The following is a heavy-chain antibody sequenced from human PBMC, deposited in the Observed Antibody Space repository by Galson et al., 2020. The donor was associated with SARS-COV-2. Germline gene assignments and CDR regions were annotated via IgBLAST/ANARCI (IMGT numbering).Heavy chain of an antibody. CDR2: ISGSGGST. CDR1: GFTFSSYA. D-gene: IGHD4-17*01. V-gene: IGHV3-23*01. CDR3: AEGGGERKTTVTTFDY. Sequence: GESLKISCAASGFTFSSYAMSWVRQAPGKGLEWVSAISGSGGSTYYADSVKGRFTISRDNSKNTLYLQMNSLRAEDTAVYYCAEGGGERKTTVTTFDYWGQGTLVTVSS. J-gene: IGHJ4*02.